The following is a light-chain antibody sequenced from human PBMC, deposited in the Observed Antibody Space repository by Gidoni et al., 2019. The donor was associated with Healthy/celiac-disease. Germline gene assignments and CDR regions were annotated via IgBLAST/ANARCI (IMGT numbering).Light chain of an antibody. Sequence: DIQMTQSPSSLSASVGDRVTITCQASQDISNYLNWYQHKPGKDPNRLIYDASNMETGVTSRFSGSRSGTEFTITISSRQHEDIATYYCQQYDNHPPGTFGQGTKVEIK. CDR3: QQYDNHPPGT. CDR2: DAS. V-gene: IGKV1-33*01. CDR1: QDISNY. J-gene: IGKJ1*01.